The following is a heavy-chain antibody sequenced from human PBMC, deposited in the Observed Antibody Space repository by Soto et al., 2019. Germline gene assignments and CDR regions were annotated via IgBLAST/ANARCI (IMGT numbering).Heavy chain of an antibody. J-gene: IGHJ2*01. CDR3: ASLVFQAEEGIRVTVPVSAFLLNRSPDL. Sequence: GKALEWVSVIFIGGTTQYAVSVKGRFTISRDYSKNTVYLQMNSLRAEDTAAYYCASLVFQAEEGIRVTVPVSAFLLNRSPDL. CDR2: IFIGGTT. D-gene: IGHD3-16*02. V-gene: IGHV3-53*01.